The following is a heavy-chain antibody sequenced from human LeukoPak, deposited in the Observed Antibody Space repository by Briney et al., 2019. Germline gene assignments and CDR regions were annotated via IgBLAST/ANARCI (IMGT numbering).Heavy chain of an antibody. Sequence: GGSLGLSCAASGFIFSSFGMHWVRQAPGKGLEWVAFIRYDGSNPYYADSVKGRFTISRDNAKSTLYLQMNSLRVEETAVYYCAKDPQYYESSGYADYWGQGTLVTVSS. CDR1: GFIFSSFG. D-gene: IGHD3-22*01. J-gene: IGHJ4*02. CDR3: AKDPQYYESSGYADY. CDR2: IRYDGSNP. V-gene: IGHV3-30*02.